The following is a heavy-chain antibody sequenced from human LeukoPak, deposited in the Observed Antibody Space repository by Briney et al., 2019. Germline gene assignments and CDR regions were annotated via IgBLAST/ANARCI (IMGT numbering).Heavy chain of an antibody. CDR2: ISHSGGTT. D-gene: IGHD4/OR15-4a*01. CDR1: GFTFSSFA. CDR3: AKSGASMVDSALDI. Sequence: GGSLRLSCAASGFTFSSFAMTWVRQAPGKGLEWGSTISHSGGTTYYADSVKGRFTISRDSSKSTLYLQMNSLRAEDTAVYYCAKSGASMVDSALDIWGQGTMVTVSS. V-gene: IGHV3-23*01. J-gene: IGHJ3*02.